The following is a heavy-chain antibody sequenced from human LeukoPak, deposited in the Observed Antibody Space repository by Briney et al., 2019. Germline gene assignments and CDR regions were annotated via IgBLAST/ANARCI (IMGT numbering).Heavy chain of an antibody. Sequence: SETLSPTCAVSGGSISSSNWWSWVRQPPGKGLEWIGEIYHSGSTNYNPSLKSRVTISVDKSKNQFSLKLSSVTAADTAVYYCARADGTGGPYDYWGQGTLVTVSS. CDR2: IYHSGST. D-gene: IGHD3/OR15-3a*01. CDR1: GGSISSSNW. V-gene: IGHV4-4*02. J-gene: IGHJ4*02. CDR3: ARADGTGGPYDY.